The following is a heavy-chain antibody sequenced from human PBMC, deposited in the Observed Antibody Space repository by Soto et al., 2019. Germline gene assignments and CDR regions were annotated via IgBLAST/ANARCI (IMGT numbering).Heavy chain of an antibody. CDR1: GGTFSSYA. D-gene: IGHD3-10*01. V-gene: IGHV1-69*12. Sequence: QVQLVQSGAEVKKPGSSVKVSCKASGGTFSSYAISWVRQAPGQGLEWMGGIIPIFGTANHAQKFQGRVTLTADESTSIAYMELCSMRSEDPGVYYCAARHGSGSYYNGFDYWGQGHLVTVSS. J-gene: IGHJ4*02. CDR3: AARHGSGSYYNGFDY. CDR2: IIPIFGTA.